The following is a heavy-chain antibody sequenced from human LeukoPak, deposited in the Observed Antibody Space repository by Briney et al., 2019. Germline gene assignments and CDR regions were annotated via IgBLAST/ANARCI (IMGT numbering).Heavy chain of an antibody. D-gene: IGHD1-26*01. J-gene: IGHJ4*02. CDR2: IRSRSEDT. CDR1: GFTFSSYS. Sequence: GGSLRLSCAASGFTFSSYSMNWVRQAPGKGLEWVSSIRSRSEDTYYADSVRGRFTISRDNAKNSLFLEMNSLRVEDTAIYYRAREVEESFDYWGQGTLVTASS. V-gene: IGHV3-21*01. CDR3: AREVEESFDY.